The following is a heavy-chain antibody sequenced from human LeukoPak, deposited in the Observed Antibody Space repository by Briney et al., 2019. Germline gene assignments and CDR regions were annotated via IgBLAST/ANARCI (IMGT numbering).Heavy chain of an antibody. CDR1: GFTFDDYT. Sequence: GGSLILSCAASGFTFDDYTMHWVRQAPGKGLEWVSLISWDGGSTYYADSVKGRLTISRDNSKNSLYLQMNSLRTEDTALYYCAKEGTSMVRGPWLDYWGQGTLVTVSS. CDR2: ISWDGGST. V-gene: IGHV3-43*01. J-gene: IGHJ4*02. D-gene: IGHD3-10*01. CDR3: AKEGTSMVRGPWLDY.